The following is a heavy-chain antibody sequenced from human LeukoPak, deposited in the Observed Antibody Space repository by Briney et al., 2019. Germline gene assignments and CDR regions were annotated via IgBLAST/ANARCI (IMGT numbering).Heavy chain of an antibody. Sequence: GGSLRLSCAASGFTFSDYYMSWISQAPGKGLEWVSYISTTGSTKYYADSVKGRFTISRDNAKNSLYLQTNSLRAEDTAVYYCARVPTTVTYTDYWGQGTLVTVSS. V-gene: IGHV3-11*01. J-gene: IGHJ4*02. D-gene: IGHD4-17*01. CDR3: ARVPTTVTYTDY. CDR1: GFTFSDYY. CDR2: ISTTGSTK.